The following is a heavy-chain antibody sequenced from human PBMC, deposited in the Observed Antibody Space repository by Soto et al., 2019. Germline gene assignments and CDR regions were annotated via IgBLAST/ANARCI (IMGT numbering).Heavy chain of an antibody. Sequence: SATLAITGNVAGASLSRYYWSWIRQPPGKGLEWIGRIYATGDTDYNPSLKSRISMSVDMSKKQFSLTLRSVTAADTAIYYCVRDGTKNLRDRFEPWGRGILVTVSS. V-gene: IGHV4-4*07. J-gene: IGHJ5*02. CDR3: VRDGTKNLRDRFEP. CDR1: GASLSRYY. CDR2: IYATGDT. D-gene: IGHD1-26*01.